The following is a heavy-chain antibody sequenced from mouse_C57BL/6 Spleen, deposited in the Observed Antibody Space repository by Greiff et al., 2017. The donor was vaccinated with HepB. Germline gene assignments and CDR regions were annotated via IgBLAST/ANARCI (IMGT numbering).Heavy chain of an antibody. J-gene: IGHJ2*01. D-gene: IGHD2-5*01. V-gene: IGHV2-5*01. CDR2: IWRGGST. Sequence: QVQLKESGPGLVQPSQSLSITCTVSGFSLTSYGVHWVRQSPGKGLAWLGVIWRGGSTDYNAAFMSRLSITKDNSKSQVFFKMNSLQADDTAIYYCAKTYSNYPYYFDYWGQGTTLTVSS. CDR3: AKTYSNYPYYFDY. CDR1: GFSLTSYG.